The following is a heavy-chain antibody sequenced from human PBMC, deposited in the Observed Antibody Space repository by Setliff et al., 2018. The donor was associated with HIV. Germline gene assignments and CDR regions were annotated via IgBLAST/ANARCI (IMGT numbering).Heavy chain of an antibody. CDR1: GAPISSYY. Sequence: PSETLSLTCKVSGAPISSYYWNWIRQPPGKGLEWIGSIYYSGTTYYNPSLKSRITISVDTSKNQFSLKVNSVTAADTAVYYCASPKERYYYGSGTNVREYYGMDVWGQGTTVTVSS. CDR3: ASPKERYYYGSGTNVREYYGMDV. V-gene: IGHV4-39*07. J-gene: IGHJ6*02. CDR2: IYYSGTT. D-gene: IGHD3-10*01.